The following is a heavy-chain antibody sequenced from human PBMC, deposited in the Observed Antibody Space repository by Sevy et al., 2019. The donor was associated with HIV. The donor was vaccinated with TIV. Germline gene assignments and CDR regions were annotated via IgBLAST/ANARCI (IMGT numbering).Heavy chain of an antibody. V-gene: IGHV1-69*13. CDR1: GGTFSSYA. J-gene: IGHJ4*02. D-gene: IGHD3-22*01. CDR2: IIPIFGTA. Sequence: ASVKVSCKASGGTFSSYAISWVRQAPGQGLEWMGGIIPIFGTANYAQKFQGRVTITADESTSTAYMELSSLRSEDTAVYYCARRDYYDSSGYYGFDYWGQRTLVTVSS. CDR3: ARRDYYDSSGYYGFDY.